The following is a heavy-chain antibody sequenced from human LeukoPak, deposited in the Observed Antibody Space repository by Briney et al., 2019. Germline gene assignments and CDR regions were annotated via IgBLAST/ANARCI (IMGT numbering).Heavy chain of an antibody. Sequence: GSLGLSRTSSGINFRGYSKNWIRQAPGKGLEWVSSFGTRSTSIYHAGSVKGRFAISRDNAKNSLYLQMNSLRAEDTALYYCAREVSEGFDFWGQGTLVTVSS. CDR2: FGTRSTSI. V-gene: IGHV3-21*01. J-gene: IGHJ4*02. D-gene: IGHD3-22*01. CDR1: GINFRGYS. CDR3: AREVSEGFDF.